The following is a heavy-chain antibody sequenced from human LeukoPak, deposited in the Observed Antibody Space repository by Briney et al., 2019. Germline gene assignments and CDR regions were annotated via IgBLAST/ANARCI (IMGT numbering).Heavy chain of an antibody. CDR1: GYSISSGYF. Sequence: SETLSLTCTVSGYSISSGYFWGWVRQPPGKGLEWIGNIYHSGSTYYNPSLKSRVTISVGTSKNQFSLKLSSVTAADTAVYYCARTLYSSGWCPFDYWGQGALVTVSS. V-gene: IGHV4-38-2*02. CDR3: ARTLYSSGWCPFDY. CDR2: IYHSGST. D-gene: IGHD6-19*01. J-gene: IGHJ4*02.